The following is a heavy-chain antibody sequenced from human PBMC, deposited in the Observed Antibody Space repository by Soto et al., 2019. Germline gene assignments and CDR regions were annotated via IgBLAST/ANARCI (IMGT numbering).Heavy chain of an antibody. CDR3: ARGKWADRFAN. CDR2: IYYSGST. D-gene: IGHD1-26*01. CDR1: GGSISSSSYF. J-gene: IGHJ4*02. V-gene: IGHV4-39*01. Sequence: PXXTLSLPFTVSGGSISSSSYFWGFIRQPPGKGLEWIGSIYYSGSTYYNPSLKSRVTVSVDTSKNQFSLRMTYMTAADTAVYYCARGKWADRFANWGQGILVTVSS.